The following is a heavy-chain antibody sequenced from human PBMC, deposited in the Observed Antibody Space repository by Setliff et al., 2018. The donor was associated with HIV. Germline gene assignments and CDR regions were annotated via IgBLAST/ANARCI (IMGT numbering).Heavy chain of an antibody. CDR2: IYHSGST. CDR3: ARRPYTALAPFDY. J-gene: IGHJ4*02. V-gene: IGHV4-4*02. CDR1: GGSISSSNW. D-gene: IGHD5-18*01. Sequence: PSETLSLTCAVSGGSISSSNWWSWVRQPPGKGLEWIGEIYHSGSTNYNPSLKSRVTISIDKSKKQFSLKLSSVTAADTAVYYCARRPYTALAPFDYWGQGTLVTVSS.